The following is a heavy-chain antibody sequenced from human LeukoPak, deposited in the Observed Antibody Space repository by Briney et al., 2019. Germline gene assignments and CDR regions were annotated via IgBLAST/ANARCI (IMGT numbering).Heavy chain of an antibody. V-gene: IGHV3-48*03. CDR3: AREPPYYDSSGYYDY. D-gene: IGHD3-22*01. CDR2: ISSSGSTI. Sequence: PGGSLRLXCAASGFTFSSYEMNWVRQAPGKGLEWVSYISSSGSTIYYADSVKGRFTISRDNAKNSLYLQMNSLRAEDTAVYYCAREPPYYDSSGYYDYWGQGTLVTVSS. CDR1: GFTFSSYE. J-gene: IGHJ4*02.